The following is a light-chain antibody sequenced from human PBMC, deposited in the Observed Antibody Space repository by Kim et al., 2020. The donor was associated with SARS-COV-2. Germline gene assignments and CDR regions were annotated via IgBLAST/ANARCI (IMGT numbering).Light chain of an antibody. J-gene: IGLJ2*01. CDR3: QAWDSSTVV. CDR2: QDS. V-gene: IGLV3-1*01. Sequence: VSPGQTATITCSGDKLGDKYACWYQQKPGQSPVLVIYQDSKRPSGIPERFSGSNSGNTATLTISGTQAMDEADYYCQAWDSSTVVFGGGTQLTVL. CDR1: KLGDKY.